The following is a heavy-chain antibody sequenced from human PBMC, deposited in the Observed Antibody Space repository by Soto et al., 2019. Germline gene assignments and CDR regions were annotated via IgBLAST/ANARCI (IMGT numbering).Heavy chain of an antibody. J-gene: IGHJ4*02. CDR2: INPNSGGT. Sequence: QVQLVQSGAEVKKPGASVKVSCKASGYTFTGYYMHWVRQAPGQGLEWMGWINPNSGGTNYAQKFQGWVTMTRDTAISTAYMELSRLRSDDTAGYYCARGGIVVVPAPNLFDYWGQGTLVTVSS. D-gene: IGHD2-2*01. CDR1: GYTFTGYY. CDR3: ARGGIVVVPAPNLFDY. V-gene: IGHV1-2*04.